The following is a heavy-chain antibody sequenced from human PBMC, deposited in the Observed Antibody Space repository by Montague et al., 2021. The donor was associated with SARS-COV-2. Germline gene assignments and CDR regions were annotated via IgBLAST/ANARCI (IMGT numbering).Heavy chain of an antibody. CDR1: GFTFSSYS. CDR3: ARDPLDYGLWSSGSYYNAYYYYYGMDV. Sequence: SLRLSCAASGFTFSSYSMNWVRQAPGKGLKWVSSISSSSSYISYADSVKGRFTISRDNAKNSLYLQMNGLRAEDTAVYYCARDPLDYGLWSSGSYYNAYYYYYGMDVWGQGTTVTVSS. V-gene: IGHV3-21*01. J-gene: IGHJ6*02. CDR2: ISSSSSYI. D-gene: IGHD3-10*01.